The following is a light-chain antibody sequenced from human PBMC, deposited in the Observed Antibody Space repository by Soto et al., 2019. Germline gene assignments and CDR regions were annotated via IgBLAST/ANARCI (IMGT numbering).Light chain of an antibody. Sequence: AIRMTQSPSSFSASTGDRVTITCRASQGISSDLAWYQQKPGKAPKLLIYAASTLQSGVPSRFSGSGSGTGFPPTNSWQPCEDCANLFRHQFYSCPRTFGQGTKVEIK. CDR2: AAS. CDR3: HQFYSCPRT. V-gene: IGKV1-8*01. J-gene: IGKJ1*01. CDR1: QGISSD.